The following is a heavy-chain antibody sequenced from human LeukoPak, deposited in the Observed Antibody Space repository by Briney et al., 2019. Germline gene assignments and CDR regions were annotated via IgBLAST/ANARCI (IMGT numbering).Heavy chain of an antibody. CDR3: ARDLGPPRGYSYGPPDY. V-gene: IGHV1-18*01. D-gene: IGHD5-18*01. CDR2: ISAYNGNT. J-gene: IGHJ4*02. CDR1: GYTFTSYG. Sequence: ASVKVSCKASGYTFTSYGISWVRQAPGQGLEWMGWISAYNGNTNYAQKLQGRVTMTTDPSTSTAYMELRSLRSDDTAVYYYARDLGPPRGYSYGPPDYWGQGTLVTVSS.